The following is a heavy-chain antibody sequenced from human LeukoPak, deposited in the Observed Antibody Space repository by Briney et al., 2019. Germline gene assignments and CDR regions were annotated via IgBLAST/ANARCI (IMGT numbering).Heavy chain of an antibody. J-gene: IGHJ4*02. CDR1: GGSISSSY. CDR2: IYYSGST. CDR3: ASSYGYSSSWYDAVFDY. Sequence: SETLSLTCTVSGGSISSSYWSWIRQPPGKGLEWIGYIYYSGSTNYNPSLKSRVTISVDTSKNQFSLKLSSVTAADTAVYYCASSYGYSSSWYDAVFDYWGQGTLVTVSS. D-gene: IGHD6-13*01. V-gene: IGHV4-59*08.